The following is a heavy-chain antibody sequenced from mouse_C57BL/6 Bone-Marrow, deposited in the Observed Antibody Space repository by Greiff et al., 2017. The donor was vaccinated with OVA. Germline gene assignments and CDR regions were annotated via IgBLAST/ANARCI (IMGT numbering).Heavy chain of an antibody. CDR3: ARSPLDDY. CDR2: IDPSDSYT. CDR1: GYTFTSYW. V-gene: IGHV1-50*01. J-gene: IGHJ2*01. Sequence: VQLQQPGAELVKPGASVKLSCKASGYTFTSYWMQWVKQRPGQGLEWIGEIDPSDSYTNYNQKFKGKATLTVDTSSSTAYMQLSSLTSEDSAVYYCARSPLDDYWGQGTTLTVSS.